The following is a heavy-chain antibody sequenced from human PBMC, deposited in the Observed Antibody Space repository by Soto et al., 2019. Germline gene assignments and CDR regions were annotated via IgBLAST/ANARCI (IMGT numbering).Heavy chain of an antibody. J-gene: IGHJ4*02. D-gene: IGHD1-20*01. CDR2: ISGYNGNT. CDR1: GYTFTSYG. Sequence: GASVKVSCKASGYTFTSYGISWVRQAPGQGLEWMGWISGYNGNTNYAQKLQGRVTMTTDTSTSTAYMELRSLRSDDTAVYYCARILIIGTTRGSYFDYWGQGTLVTVS. V-gene: IGHV1-18*01. CDR3: ARILIIGTTRGSYFDY.